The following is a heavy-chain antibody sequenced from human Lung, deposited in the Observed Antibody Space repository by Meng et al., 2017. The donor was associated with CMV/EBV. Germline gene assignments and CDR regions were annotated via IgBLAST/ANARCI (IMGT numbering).Heavy chain of an antibody. J-gene: IGHJ4*02. CDR2: NYQSRNT. D-gene: IGHD2-21*02. Sequence: NVWAWVRQGKGKGLEWIGENYQSRNTNYNPSLKSRITITVNKIKNQFSLKLGSVTAEDTAVYYCARIERRRILKYCGSDCSTTDYWGQGTLVTVSS. V-gene: IGHV4-4*02. CDR1: NV. CDR3: ARIERRRILKYCGSDCSTTDY.